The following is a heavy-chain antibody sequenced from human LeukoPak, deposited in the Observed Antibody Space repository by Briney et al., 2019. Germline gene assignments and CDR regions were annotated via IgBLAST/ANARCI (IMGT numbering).Heavy chain of an antibody. CDR2: INPRTGDT. CDR1: GYSFIIYY. V-gene: IGHV1-2*02. Sequence: ASVKVSCKASGYSFIIYYINWVRQAPGHGLEWMGWINPRTGDTHYEQQFRGRLTMTRDTSSSTAYMDLSRLTSDDTAMYFCAKDWEMRYSQGGFDSWGQGTLVTVSS. CDR3: AKDWEMRYSQGGFDS. J-gene: IGHJ4*02. D-gene: IGHD3-9*01.